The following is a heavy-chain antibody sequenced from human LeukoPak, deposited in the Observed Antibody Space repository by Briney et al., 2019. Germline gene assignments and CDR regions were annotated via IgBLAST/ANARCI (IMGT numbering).Heavy chain of an antibody. D-gene: IGHD1-26*01. J-gene: IGHJ4*02. CDR2: INPNSGGT. V-gene: IGHV1-2*02. Sequence: ASVKVSCKVSGYTLTELSMHWVRQAPGKGLEWMGWINPNSGGTNYAQKFQGRVTMTRDTSISTAYMELSRLRSDDTAVYYCARGLGSYFDHWGQGTLVTVSS. CDR1: GYTLTELS. CDR3: ARGLGSYFDH.